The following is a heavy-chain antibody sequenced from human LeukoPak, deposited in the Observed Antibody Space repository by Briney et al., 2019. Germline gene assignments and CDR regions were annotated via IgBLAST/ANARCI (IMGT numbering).Heavy chain of an antibody. D-gene: IGHD1-26*01. J-gene: IGHJ4*02. Sequence: GGSLRLSCAASGFTFSSYAMSWVRQAPGKGLEWVSAISGSGGSTYYADSVKGRSTISRDNSKNTLYLQMNSLRAEDTAVYYCATLNPIVGATGWGQGTLVTVSS. CDR1: GFTFSSYA. CDR2: ISGSGGST. V-gene: IGHV3-23*01. CDR3: ATLNPIVGATG.